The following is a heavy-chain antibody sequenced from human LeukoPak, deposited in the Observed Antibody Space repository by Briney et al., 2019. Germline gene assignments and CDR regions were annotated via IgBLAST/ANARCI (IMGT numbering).Heavy chain of an antibody. CDR1: GYTFTSYD. Sequence: ASVKVSCRASGYTFTSYDINWVRQATGQGLERMGWMNPNSGNTGYAQKFQGRVTITRNTSISTAYMELSSLRSEDTAVYYCARGRGILTGYYLGYWGQGTLVTVSS. V-gene: IGHV1-8*03. CDR3: ARGRGILTGYYLGY. J-gene: IGHJ4*02. D-gene: IGHD3-9*01. CDR2: MNPNSGNT.